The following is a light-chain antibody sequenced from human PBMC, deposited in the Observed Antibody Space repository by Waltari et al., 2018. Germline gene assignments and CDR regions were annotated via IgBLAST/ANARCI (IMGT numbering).Light chain of an antibody. CDR1: LTVTPTS. CDR3: QQYDGEVVT. Sequence: SARLTVTPTSLFCYQLKLVQAPRLLSYGTSSTATGTPDRFSGSGSGTDFTLTISRLEPEDVEVYYCQQYDGEVVTFGGGTKVEI. V-gene: IGKV3-20*01. J-gene: IGKJ4*01. CDR2: GTS.